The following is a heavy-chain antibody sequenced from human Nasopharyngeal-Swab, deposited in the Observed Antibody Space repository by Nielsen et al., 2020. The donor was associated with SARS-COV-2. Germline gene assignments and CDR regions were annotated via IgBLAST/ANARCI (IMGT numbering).Heavy chain of an antibody. D-gene: IGHD3-3*02. V-gene: IGHV3-30*03. CDR3: ASVRIFGVVMNDY. Sequence: GGSLRLSCAASGFTFSSYGMHWVRQAPGKGLEWVAVISYDGSNKYYADSVKGRFTISRDNSKNTLYLQMNSLRAEDTAVYYCASVRIFGVVMNDYWGQGTLVTVSS. CDR2: ISYDGSNK. J-gene: IGHJ4*02. CDR1: GFTFSSYG.